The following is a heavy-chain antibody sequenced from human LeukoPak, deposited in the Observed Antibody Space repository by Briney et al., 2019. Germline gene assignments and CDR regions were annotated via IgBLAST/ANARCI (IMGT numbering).Heavy chain of an antibody. CDR1: GGSISSSSYY. J-gene: IGHJ4*02. V-gene: IGHV4-39*01. CDR2: IYYSGST. CDR3: ASEVVPAAMPRYSSGWLLDY. Sequence: SETLSLTCTVSGGSISSSSYYWGWIRQPPGKGLEWIGSIYYSGSTYYNPSLKSRVTISVDTSKNQFSLKLSSVTAADTAVYYCASEVVPAAMPRYSSGWLLDYWGQGTLVTVSS. D-gene: IGHD2-2*01.